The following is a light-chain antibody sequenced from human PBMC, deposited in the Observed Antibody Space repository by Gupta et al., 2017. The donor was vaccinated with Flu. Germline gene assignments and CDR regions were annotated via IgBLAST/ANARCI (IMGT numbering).Light chain of an antibody. J-gene: IGLJ3*02. CDR1: TNDIGAYNF. CDR3: SSYTSGATWV. Sequence: SALTQPAAVSGSPGPSSPIAHNCTTNDIGAYNFVSWYQQHPGAAPKLMICDVTDRPSGVSHRFSGSKSGNTASLTISGLQAEDEGTYYCSSYTSGATWVFGGGTKLTVL. V-gene: IGLV2-14*03. CDR2: DVT.